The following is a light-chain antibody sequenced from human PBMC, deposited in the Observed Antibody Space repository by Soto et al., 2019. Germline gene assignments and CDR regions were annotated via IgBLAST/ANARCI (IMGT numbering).Light chain of an antibody. CDR3: QQFSCSPYT. CDR1: QSVSSSY. J-gene: IGKJ2*01. CDR2: GAS. V-gene: IGKV3-20*01. Sequence: EIVLTQSPGTLSLSPGQRATLSCRASQSVSSSYLAWYQQKPGQAPRLLIYGASSRATGIPDRFSGSGSGRAFTLTISRLESDGFAVDYWQQFSCSPYTFGLGTKLEIK.